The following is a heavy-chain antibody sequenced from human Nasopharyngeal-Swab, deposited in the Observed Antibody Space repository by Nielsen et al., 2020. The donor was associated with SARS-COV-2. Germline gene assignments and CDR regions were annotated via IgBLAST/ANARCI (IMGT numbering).Heavy chain of an antibody. CDR2: INHAGTT. V-gene: IGHV4-34*01. D-gene: IGHD2-21*02. CDR1: NGSFSGYY. CDR3: ARRHRSCGGGACPIDY. Sequence: GSLRLSCGVHNGSFSGYYWTWIRQPPGKGLEWIGEINHAGTTNYTPSLKSRVTMSVDTSKNQFSLKVNSVTAADTAVYYCARRHRSCGGGACPIDYWGQGALVTVSS. J-gene: IGHJ4*02.